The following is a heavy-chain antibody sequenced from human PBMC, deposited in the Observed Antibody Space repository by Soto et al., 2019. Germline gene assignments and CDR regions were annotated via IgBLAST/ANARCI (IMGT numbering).Heavy chain of an antibody. CDR3: ARGYFDSGHGYDL. CDR2: IYPGDSDT. Sequence: PGESLKISCKGSGYSFPTHWIGWVRQMPGKGLEWMGIIYPGDSDTRYSPSFQGQVTISVDKSINTAYLQWSTLKASDTAMYYCARGYFDSGHGYDLWGQGTLVTSPQ. V-gene: IGHV5-51*01. J-gene: IGHJ5*02. CDR1: GYSFPTHW. D-gene: IGHD3-10*01.